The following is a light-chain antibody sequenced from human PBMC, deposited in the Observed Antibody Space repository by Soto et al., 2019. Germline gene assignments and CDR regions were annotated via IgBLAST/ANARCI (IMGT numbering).Light chain of an antibody. CDR3: QHYGSSPRP. CDR2: GAS. Sequence: EIALTQSPCTLSLSPWERATLSCRASQSVSSSYLAWYQQKPGQAPRLLIYGASSRATGIPDRFSGSGSGTDFTLTISRLEPEDFAVYYCQHYGSSPRPFGQGTKVDIK. CDR1: QSVSSSY. V-gene: IGKV3-20*01. J-gene: IGKJ1*01.